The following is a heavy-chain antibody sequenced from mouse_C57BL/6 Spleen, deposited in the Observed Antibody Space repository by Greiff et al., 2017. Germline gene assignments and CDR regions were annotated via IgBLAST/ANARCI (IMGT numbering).Heavy chain of an antibody. CDR2: IYPGDGDP. V-gene: IGHV1-82*01. CDR3: AHPCYDYDSHWYFEV. D-gene: IGHD2-4*01. CDR1: GYAFSSSW. J-gene: IGHJ1*03. Sequence: QVHVKQSGPELVKPGASVTISCKASGYAFSSSWMNWVKQRPGKGLEWFGRIYPGDGDPSYTGKFKGKATLTADTSSSTAYMQLSSLTSEDSAVCFCAHPCYDYDSHWYFEVWGTGTTCTVSA.